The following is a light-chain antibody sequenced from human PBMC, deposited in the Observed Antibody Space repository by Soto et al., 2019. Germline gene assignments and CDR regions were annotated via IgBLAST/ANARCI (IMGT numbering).Light chain of an antibody. V-gene: IGKV3-20*01. CDR1: ESVSGH. J-gene: IGKJ4*01. CDR3: QQYGSSPGLT. CDR2: GAS. Sequence: EIVLTQSPGTLSLSPGDRVTLSCRASESVSGHLAWYQQKPGQAPRLLIYGASSRATGIPDRFSGSGSGTDFNITISRLEPEDFAVYYCQQYGSSPGLTVGGGTKVDI.